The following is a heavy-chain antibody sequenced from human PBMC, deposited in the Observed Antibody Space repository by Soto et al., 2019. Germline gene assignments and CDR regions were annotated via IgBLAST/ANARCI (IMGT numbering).Heavy chain of an antibody. CDR2: IKQDGGEK. Sequence: EVQLVESGGGLVQPGGSLRLSCAASGFTFTSDWMTWVRQAPGKGLEWVANIKQDGGEKYYVGSVKGRFTISRDNAENSLYLQLDSLRAEDAAVYYCARGAFPTWGTSPLDYWGQGTLVTVSS. J-gene: IGHJ4*02. CDR3: ARGAFPTWGTSPLDY. CDR1: GFTFTSDW. V-gene: IGHV3-7*04. D-gene: IGHD3-16*01.